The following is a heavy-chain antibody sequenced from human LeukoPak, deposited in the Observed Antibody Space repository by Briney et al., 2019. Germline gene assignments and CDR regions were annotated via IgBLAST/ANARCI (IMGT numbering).Heavy chain of an antibody. V-gene: IGHV1-18*01. J-gene: IGHJ4*02. CDR3: ARDGYYYDSSGXYPFXX. Sequence: ASVKVSCKASGYTFTSYGISWVRQAPGQGLEWMGWISAYNGNTNYAQKLKGRVTMTTDTPTSTAYMELRSLRSDDTAVYYCARDGYYYDSSGXYPFXXWGQGTLVTV. CDR1: GYTFTSYG. D-gene: IGHD3-22*01. CDR2: ISAYNGNT.